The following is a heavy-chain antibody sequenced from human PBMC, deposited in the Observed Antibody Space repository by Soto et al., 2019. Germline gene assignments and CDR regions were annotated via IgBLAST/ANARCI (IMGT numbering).Heavy chain of an antibody. V-gene: IGHV1-2*02. CDR3: ARESGDCSGGSCHTDY. CDR1: GYTFTGYY. D-gene: IGHD2-15*01. Sequence: ASVKVCGEASGYTFTGYYIHWVRQAPGQGLEWMGWINPNSGGTNYAQKFQGRVTMTRDTSISTAYMELSRLRSDDTAVYYCARESGDCSGGSCHTDYWGQGTLVTVS. J-gene: IGHJ4*02. CDR2: INPNSGGT.